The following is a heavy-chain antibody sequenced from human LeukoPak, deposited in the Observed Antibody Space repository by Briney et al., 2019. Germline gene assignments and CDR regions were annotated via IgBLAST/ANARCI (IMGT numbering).Heavy chain of an antibody. Sequence: ASVKVSCKASGYTFSSYAMHWVRQAPGQRLEWMGWINAGNGNTKYSQKFQGRVTITRDTSASTAYMELGSLRSEDTAVYYCARDGDYSNPREFDYWGQGTLVTVSS. D-gene: IGHD4-11*01. CDR1: GYTFSSYA. V-gene: IGHV1-3*01. J-gene: IGHJ4*02. CDR2: INAGNGNT. CDR3: ARDGDYSNPREFDY.